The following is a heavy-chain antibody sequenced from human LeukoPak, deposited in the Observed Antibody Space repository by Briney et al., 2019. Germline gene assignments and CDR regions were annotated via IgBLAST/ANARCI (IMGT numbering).Heavy chain of an antibody. J-gene: IGHJ4*02. D-gene: IGHD3-10*01. V-gene: IGHV1-2*02. CDR3: ASRGGSGKYDFDF. Sequence: ASVKVSCKASGYTFTGYFMQWVRQAPGQGLEWMGWINPNSGDTNYAQKFQGRVTLTRDTSISTAYMELSSLRYDDTAVYYCASRGGSGKYDFDFWGQGTLVTVSS. CDR1: GYTFTGYF. CDR2: INPNSGDT.